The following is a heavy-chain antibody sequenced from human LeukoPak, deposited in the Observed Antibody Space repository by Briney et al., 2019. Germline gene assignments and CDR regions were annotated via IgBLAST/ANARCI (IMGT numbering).Heavy chain of an antibody. CDR2: ISSSSSTI. CDR1: GFTFSRHS. V-gene: IGHV3-48*01. CDR3: ASLEYSSHY. D-gene: IGHD6-6*01. J-gene: IGHJ4*02. Sequence: GGSLRLSCAASGFTFSRHSMNWVRQAPGKGLEWVSYISSSSSTIYYADSVKGRFTISRDNAKKSLYLQMNSLRAEDTAVYYCASLEYSSHYWGQGTLVTVSS.